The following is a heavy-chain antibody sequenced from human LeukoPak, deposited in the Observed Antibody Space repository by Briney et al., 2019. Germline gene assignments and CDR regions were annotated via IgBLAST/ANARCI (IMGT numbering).Heavy chain of an antibody. CDR3: ARDWGYCSSTSCSTSDWFDP. J-gene: IGHJ5*02. CDR2: IIPIFGTT. D-gene: IGHD2-2*01. CDR1: GGTFNSYA. Sequence: VASVNVSCKASGGTFNSYAISWVRQAPGQGLEWMGGIIPIFGTTNYARKFRGRVTLTADKSTRTVYMELSSLRSEDTAVYYCARDWGYCSSTSCSTSDWFDPWGQGTLVTVSS. V-gene: IGHV1-69*06.